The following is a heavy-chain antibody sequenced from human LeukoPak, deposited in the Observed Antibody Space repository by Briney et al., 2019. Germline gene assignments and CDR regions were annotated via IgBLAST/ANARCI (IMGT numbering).Heavy chain of an antibody. Sequence: ASVEVSCKASGYTLTDYYIHWVRQAPGQGLEWMGWINPKSGGTNYAQKFQDRVTMTRDTSTSTAYMELSRLRSDDTALYYCARDPAAAAVDLDYWGQGTLVTVSS. D-gene: IGHD6-13*01. CDR3: ARDPAAAAVDLDY. CDR2: INPKSGGT. CDR1: GYTLTDYY. J-gene: IGHJ4*02. V-gene: IGHV1-2*02.